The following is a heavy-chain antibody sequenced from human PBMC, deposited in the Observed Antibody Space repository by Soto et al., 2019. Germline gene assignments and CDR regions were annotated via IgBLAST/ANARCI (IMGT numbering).Heavy chain of an antibody. CDR3: ASSSLYGMDV. J-gene: IGHJ6*02. CDR1: GGSFSGYY. V-gene: IGHV4-34*01. CDR2: INHSGDT. Sequence: SETLSLICAVYGGSFSGYYRIWIRQPPGKGLEWIGEINHSGDTYYNPSLKSRLIISIDTSKNQFSLKVGSVTAADTAVYYCASSSLYGMDVWGQGTTVTVSS.